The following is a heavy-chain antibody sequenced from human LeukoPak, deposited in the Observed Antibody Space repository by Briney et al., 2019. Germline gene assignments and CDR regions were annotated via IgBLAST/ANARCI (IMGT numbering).Heavy chain of an antibody. D-gene: IGHD3-22*01. CDR2: ISSRSFTI. CDR3: ARDGPSFYDNSGYQKVAFDI. J-gene: IGHJ3*02. CDR1: GFTFSSYG. Sequence: GGSLRLSCAASGFTFSSYGMNWVRQAPGKGLEWVSWISSRSFTIHYADSVKGRFTISKDNAKNSLYLQMNSLRAEDTAVYYCARDGPSFYDNSGYQKVAFDIWGQGTLVTVSS. V-gene: IGHV3-48*04.